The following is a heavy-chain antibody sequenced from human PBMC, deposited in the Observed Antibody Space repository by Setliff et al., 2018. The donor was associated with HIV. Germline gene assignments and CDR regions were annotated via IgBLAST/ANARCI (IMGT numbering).Heavy chain of an antibody. CDR2: VYYSGST. Sequence: KSSETLSLTCTVSGASSIYFWGWIRQPPGKGLEWIGSVYYSGSTYYNPSLKSRVTISMDTSKNQFSLKLNSATAADTAVYYCAKDRSGSYRTFDYWGPGILVTVSS. CDR3: AKDRSGSYRTFDY. J-gene: IGHJ4*02. CDR1: GASSIYF. V-gene: IGHV4-39*07. D-gene: IGHD1-26*01.